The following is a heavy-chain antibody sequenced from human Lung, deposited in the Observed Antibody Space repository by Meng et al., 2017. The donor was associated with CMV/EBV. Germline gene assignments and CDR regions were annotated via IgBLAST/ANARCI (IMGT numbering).Heavy chain of an antibody. J-gene: IGHJ4*02. D-gene: IGHD3-3*01. CDR1: EFLFSSYS. Sequence: GGSXRLXCAASEFLFSSYSMAWVRRAPGKGLEWVASISTSSNYIYYADSLKGRVTISRDNAENLLYLQVNSLRAEDTAVYYCATETFHDFGSGYVPFDYLGQGXLVTVSS. V-gene: IGHV3-21*01. CDR3: ATETFHDFGSGYVPFDY. CDR2: ISTSSNYI.